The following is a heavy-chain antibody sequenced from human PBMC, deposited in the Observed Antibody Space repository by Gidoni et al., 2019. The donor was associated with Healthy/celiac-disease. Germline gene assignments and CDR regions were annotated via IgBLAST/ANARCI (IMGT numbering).Heavy chain of an antibody. CDR1: GYSISSGYS. D-gene: IGHD3-10*01. J-gene: IGHJ6*03. Sequence: QVQLQESGPGLVKPSETLSLTCTVSGYSISSGYSWGWIRQPPGKGLEWSGSIYHSGSTYYNPSLKSRVTISVDTSKNQFSLKLSSVTAADTAVYYCARSVLITMVRGVPDYYMDVWGKGTTVTVSS. CDR2: IYHSGST. V-gene: IGHV4-38-2*02. CDR3: ARSVLITMVRGVPDYYMDV.